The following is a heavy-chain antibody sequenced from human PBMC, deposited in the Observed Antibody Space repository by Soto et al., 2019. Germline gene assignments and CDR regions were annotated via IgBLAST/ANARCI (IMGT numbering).Heavy chain of an antibody. CDR1: GFTFSTYA. D-gene: IGHD6-13*01. V-gene: IGHV3-23*01. J-gene: IGHJ4*02. CDR2: ISDSGGSA. Sequence: PGGSLRLSCAASGFTFSTYAMSWVRQAPGKGLEWVSAISDSGGSAYYADSVKGRFTISRDNSKNTLYLQMNSPRAEDTAVYYCAKGSASGVPSYFDYCGQGTLVT. CDR3: AKGSASGVPSYFDY.